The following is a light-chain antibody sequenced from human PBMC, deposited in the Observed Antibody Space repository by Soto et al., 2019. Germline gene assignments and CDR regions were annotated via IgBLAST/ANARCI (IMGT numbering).Light chain of an antibody. J-gene: IGKJ1*01. CDR3: QQRSNWRT. Sequence: EIVLTQSPATLSLSPGERATLSCRASQSVSSYLAWYQQKPGQAPRLLIYDASNRATGIPARFSGSGSGTDFPLTSSSLAPEDFAVYYCQQRSNWRTFGQGTKVEI. V-gene: IGKV3-11*01. CDR1: QSVSSY. CDR2: DAS.